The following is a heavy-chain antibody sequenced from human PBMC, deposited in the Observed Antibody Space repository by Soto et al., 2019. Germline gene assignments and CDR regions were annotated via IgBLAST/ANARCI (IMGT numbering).Heavy chain of an antibody. D-gene: IGHD2-2*01. V-gene: IGHV4-61*01. CDR1: GGSVSSGSYY. J-gene: IGHJ6*02. CDR3: ARDSRYCSSASCHYYYYYGMDV. CDR2: IYYSGST. Sequence: SETLSLTCTVSGGSVSSGSYYWSWIRQPPGKGLEWIGYIYYSGSTNYNPSLKSRVTISVDTSKNQFSLKLSSVTAADTAVYYCARDSRYCSSASCHYYYYYGMDVWGQGTTVTSP.